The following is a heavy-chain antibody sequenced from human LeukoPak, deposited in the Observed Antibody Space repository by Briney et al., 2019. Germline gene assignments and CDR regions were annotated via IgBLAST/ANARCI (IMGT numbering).Heavy chain of an antibody. D-gene: IGHD1-26*01. CDR3: AKSSIAGAYDN. J-gene: IGHJ4*02. CDR2: INASNGDT. V-gene: IGHV1-3*03. Sequence: ASVKVSCKASGYTFTSYYMHWVRQAPGQGLEWMGWINASNGDTKYSRNFQGRVTITRDTSASTSYMELSTLGSEDMALYYCAKSSIAGAYDNWGQGTLVTVSS. CDR1: GYTFTSYY.